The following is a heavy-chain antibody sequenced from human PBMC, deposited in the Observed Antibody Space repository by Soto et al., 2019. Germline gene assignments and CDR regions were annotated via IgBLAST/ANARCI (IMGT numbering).Heavy chain of an antibody. CDR2: IYSGGST. Sequence: PGGSLRLSCAASGFTVSSNYMSWVRQAPGKRLEWVSVIYSGGSTYYADSVKGRFTISRDNSKNTLYLQMNSLRAEDTAVYYCARAYRTYYFDYWGQGTLVTVSS. J-gene: IGHJ4*02. V-gene: IGHV3-53*01. CDR1: GFTVSSNY. CDR3: ARAYRTYYFDY.